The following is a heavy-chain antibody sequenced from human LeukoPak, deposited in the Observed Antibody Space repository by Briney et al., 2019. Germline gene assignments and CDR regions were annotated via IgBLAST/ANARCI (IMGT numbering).Heavy chain of an antibody. V-gene: IGHV3-30*18. D-gene: IGHD3-22*01. CDR2: ISYDGSNK. J-gene: IGHJ3*02. CDR3: AKDSAYYYDSSGYYYVGAFDI. CDR1: GFTFSSYG. Sequence: PGGSLRLSCAASGFTFSSYGMHWVRQAPGKGLEWVAVISYDGSNKYYADSVKGRFTISRDNSKNTLYLQMNSLRAEDTAVYYCAKDSAYYYDSSGYYYVGAFDIWGQGTMVTVSS.